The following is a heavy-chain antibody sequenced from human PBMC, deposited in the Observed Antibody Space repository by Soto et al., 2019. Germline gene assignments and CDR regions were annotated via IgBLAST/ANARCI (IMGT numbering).Heavy chain of an antibody. Sequence: EVQLVESGGGLVKPGGSLRLSCAASGFTFSSYSMNWVRQAPGKGLEWVSSISSSSSYIYYADSVKGRFTISRDNAKNSLYLQMNSPRAEDTAVYYCARDFRYCSGGSCYDYYYMDVWGKGTTVTVSS. CDR1: GFTFSSYS. D-gene: IGHD2-15*01. J-gene: IGHJ6*03. V-gene: IGHV3-21*01. CDR2: ISSSSSYI. CDR3: ARDFRYCSGGSCYDYYYMDV.